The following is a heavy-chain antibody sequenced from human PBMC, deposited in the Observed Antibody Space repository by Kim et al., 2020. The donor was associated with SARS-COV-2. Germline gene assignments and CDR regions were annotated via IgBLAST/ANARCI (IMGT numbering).Heavy chain of an antibody. V-gene: IGHV1-58*01. CDR2: IVVGSGDT. CDR1: GFTFTSSA. D-gene: IGHD6-13*01. CDR3: AAGVVDSAAGKEAADY. Sequence: SVKVSCKASGFTFTSSAVQWVRQARGQRLEWIGWIVVGSGDTNYAQKFQERVTITRDMSTSIAYMELSSLRSGDTAVYYCAAGVVDSAAGKEAADYWGQGTLVTVSS. J-gene: IGHJ4*02.